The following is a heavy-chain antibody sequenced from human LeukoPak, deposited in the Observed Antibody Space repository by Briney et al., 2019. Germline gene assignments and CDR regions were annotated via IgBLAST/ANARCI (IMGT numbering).Heavy chain of an antibody. CDR2: IYTSGST. CDR1: GGSISSYY. V-gene: IGHV4-4*07. Sequence: KPSETLSLTCTVSGGSISSYYWSWIRQPAGKGLEWIGRIYTSGSTNYNPSLKSRVTMSVDTSKNQFSLKLSSVTAADTAVYYCARVCSDFWSGYYPRDYYYYYMDVWGKGTTVTVSS. CDR3: ARVCSDFWSGYYPRDYYYYYMDV. J-gene: IGHJ6*03. D-gene: IGHD3-3*01.